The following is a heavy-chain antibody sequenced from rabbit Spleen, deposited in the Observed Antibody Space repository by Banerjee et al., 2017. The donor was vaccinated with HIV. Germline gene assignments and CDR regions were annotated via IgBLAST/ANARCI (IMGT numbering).Heavy chain of an antibody. V-gene: IGHV1S7*01. CDR1: GIDFTNYY. CDR2: IYAARGTT. CDR3: ARAIVPWLGLTRLDL. J-gene: IGHJ3*01. Sequence: QLTETGGGLVQPGGSLTLSCKASGIDFTNYYITWVRQAPGKGLEWIGIIYAARGTTDYASWVNGRFTIPSDNAQSTVDLKMTSLTAADTATYFCARAIVPWLGLTRLDLWGPGTLVTVS. D-gene: IGHD4-1*01.